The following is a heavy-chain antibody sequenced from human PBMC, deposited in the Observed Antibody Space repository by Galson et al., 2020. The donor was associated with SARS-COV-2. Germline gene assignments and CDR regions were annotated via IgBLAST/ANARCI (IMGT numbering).Heavy chain of an antibody. D-gene: IGHD3-16*02. V-gene: IGHV4-30-4*01. CDR2: PYYSGST. CDR3: ARVLGSITFGGVIVIGPFDY. Sequence: ETSETLSLTCTVSGGTISSGDYYWSWLRQPPGKGLEWIGYPYYSGSTYYNPSLKSRVTISVDTSKSQFSLKLSSVTAADTAVYYCARVLGSITFGGVIVIGPFDYWGQGTLVTVSS. J-gene: IGHJ4*02. CDR1: GGTISSGDYY.